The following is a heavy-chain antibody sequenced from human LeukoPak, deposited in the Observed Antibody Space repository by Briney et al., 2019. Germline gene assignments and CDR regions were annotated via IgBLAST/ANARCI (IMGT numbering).Heavy chain of an antibody. V-gene: IGHV3-30-3*01. D-gene: IGHD6-6*01. CDR2: ISYDGSNK. Sequence: GGSLRLSCAASGFTFSSYAMHWVRQAPGKGLEWVAVISYDGSNKYYADSVKGRFTISRDKSKNTLYLQMNSLRAEDTAVYYCARCLRPYSSSPLFHYWGQGTLVTVSS. CDR3: ARCLRPYSSSPLFHY. CDR1: GFTFSSYA. J-gene: IGHJ4*02.